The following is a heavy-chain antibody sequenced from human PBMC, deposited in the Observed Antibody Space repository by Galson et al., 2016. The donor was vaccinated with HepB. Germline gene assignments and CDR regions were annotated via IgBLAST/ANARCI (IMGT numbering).Heavy chain of an antibody. Sequence: PALVKPTQTLTLTCTLSGFTISTRGVGVAWSRQPPGKALDWLALIYWDDDKWHSPPLKRRPSVTQDTSTNQVFLKIANVDPVDTGTYYCVHTRQWNDGRYFAFWGPGTQVTVSS. CDR3: VHTRQWNDGRYFAF. CDR1: GFTISTRGVG. V-gene: IGHV2-5*02. D-gene: IGHD1-1*01. CDR2: IYWDDDK. J-gene: IGHJ2*01.